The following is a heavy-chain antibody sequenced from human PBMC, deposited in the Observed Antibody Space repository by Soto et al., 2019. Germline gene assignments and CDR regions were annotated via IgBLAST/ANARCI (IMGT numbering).Heavy chain of an antibody. V-gene: IGHV3-7*01. CDR2: IKQDGSQK. CDR1: GLTFSSYW. CDR3: ARHTSGWHYYDY. J-gene: IGHJ4*02. D-gene: IGHD6-19*01. Sequence: GGSLRLSCAASGLTFSSYWMSWVRQAPGKGLEWVANIKQDGSQKYYVDSVKGRFTISRDNAKDSLYLQMNSLRAEDTAVYYCARHTSGWHYYDYWGQGTPVTVSS.